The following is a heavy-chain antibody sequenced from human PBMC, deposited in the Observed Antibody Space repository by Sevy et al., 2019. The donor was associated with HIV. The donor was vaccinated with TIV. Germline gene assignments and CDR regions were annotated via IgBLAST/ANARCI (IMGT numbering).Heavy chain of an antibody. CDR3: ARAEYYYGMDV. V-gene: IGHV1-8*03. CDR2: MNPNSGNT. CDR1: GYTFSNSD. Sequence: ASVKVSCKASGYTFSNSDINWVRQATGQGLEWLGWMNPNSGNTVYAQKFQGRVTITRDTSISTAYMELSSLGSEDSAVYYCARAEYYYGMDVWGQGTMVTVSS. J-gene: IGHJ6*02.